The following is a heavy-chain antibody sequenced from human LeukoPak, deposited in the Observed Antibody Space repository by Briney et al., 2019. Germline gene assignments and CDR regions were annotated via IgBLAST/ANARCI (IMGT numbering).Heavy chain of an antibody. D-gene: IGHD2-21*02. CDR1: GFTFSSYS. CDR3: ARDQDTYCGGDCYPNWFDP. Sequence: GGSLRLTCAASGFTFSSYSMNWVRQAPGKGLEWVAVISYDGSNKYYADSVKGRFTISRDNSKNTLYLQMNSLRAEDTAVYYCARDQDTYCGGDCYPNWFDPWGQGTLVTVSS. CDR2: ISYDGSNK. J-gene: IGHJ5*02. V-gene: IGHV3-30*03.